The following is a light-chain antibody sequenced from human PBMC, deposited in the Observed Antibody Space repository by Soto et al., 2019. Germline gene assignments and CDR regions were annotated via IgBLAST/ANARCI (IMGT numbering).Light chain of an antibody. V-gene: IGLV2-14*01. J-gene: IGLJ2*01. CDR1: SSDVGGYNY. Sequence: QSALTQPASVSGSPGQSITISCTGTSSDVGGYNYVSWYQKHPGKAPKLMIYVVSNRPSGVSNRFSGSKSGNTASLTISGLQAEDEADYYCSSYTSSSTLLFGGGTKLTVL. CDR2: VVS. CDR3: SSYTSSSTLL.